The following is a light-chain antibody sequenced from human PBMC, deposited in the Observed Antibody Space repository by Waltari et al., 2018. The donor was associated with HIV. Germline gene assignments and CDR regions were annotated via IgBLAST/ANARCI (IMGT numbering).Light chain of an antibody. J-gene: IGKJ1*01. Sequence: EIVLTQSPGTPSLSPGERATLSCRASQSVSTTYLAWYQQKPGQAPRLLIYGASSRATGIPDSFSGRGSGTDFTLTISRLEPEDFAVYYCQQYGSSPRTFGQGTKVEIK. CDR3: QQYGSSPRT. CDR2: GAS. CDR1: QSVSTTY. V-gene: IGKV3-20*01.